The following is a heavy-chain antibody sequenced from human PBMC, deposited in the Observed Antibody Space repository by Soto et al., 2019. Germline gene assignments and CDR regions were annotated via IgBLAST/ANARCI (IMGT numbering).Heavy chain of an antibody. Sequence: QVQLVQSGAEVRKPGASVKVSCKASGYTFTSSGISWLRQAPGQGLEWMGWISTYNGDTNDAPKFQDRVTMTIDRSKSTAYMELRSLRSDDAAVYYCASAGAAPYYYYGMDVWGQGTRVTVSS. CDR2: ISTYNGDT. CDR3: ASAGAAPYYYYGMDV. V-gene: IGHV1-18*01. CDR1: GYTFTSSG. J-gene: IGHJ6*02. D-gene: IGHD2-15*01.